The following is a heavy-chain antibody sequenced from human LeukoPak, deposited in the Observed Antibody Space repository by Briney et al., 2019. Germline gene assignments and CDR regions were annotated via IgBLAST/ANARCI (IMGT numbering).Heavy chain of an antibody. CDR1: GFIFSSSW. Sequence: GGSLRLSCAASGFIFSSSWMSWVRHIPEKGLEWVAYIKQDGSEEWYVDSVKGRFIISRDNAKNSLYLQMNSLRAEDTALYVCAKGGWYPDHWGQGTLVTVSS. D-gene: IGHD6-19*01. V-gene: IGHV3-7*03. CDR2: IKQDGSEE. CDR3: AKGGWYPDH. J-gene: IGHJ4*02.